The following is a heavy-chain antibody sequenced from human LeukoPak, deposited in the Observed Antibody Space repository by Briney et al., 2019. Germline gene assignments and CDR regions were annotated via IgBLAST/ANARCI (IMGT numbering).Heavy chain of an antibody. D-gene: IGHD3-10*01. CDR3: AKDMVWFGELFESYFDY. Sequence: GGSLRLSCAASGFTFDDYAMHWVRQAPGKGLEWVSGISWNSGSIGYADSVKGRFTISRDNAKNSLYLQMNSLRAEDKALYYCAKDMVWFGELFESYFDYWGQGTLVTVSS. V-gene: IGHV3-9*01. CDR2: ISWNSGSI. J-gene: IGHJ4*02. CDR1: GFTFDDYA.